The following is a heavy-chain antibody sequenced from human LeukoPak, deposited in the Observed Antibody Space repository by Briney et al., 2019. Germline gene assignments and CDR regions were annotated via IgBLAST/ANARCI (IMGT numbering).Heavy chain of an antibody. CDR2: INHSGST. CDR1: GGSFSGYY. Sequence: SETLSPTCAVYGGSFSGYYRSWIRQPPGKGLEWIGEINHSGSTNYNPPLKSRVTISVDTSKNQFSLKLSSVTAADTAVYYCARGPWYYYMDVWGKGTTVTVSS. CDR3: ARGPWYYYMDV. V-gene: IGHV4-34*01. J-gene: IGHJ6*03.